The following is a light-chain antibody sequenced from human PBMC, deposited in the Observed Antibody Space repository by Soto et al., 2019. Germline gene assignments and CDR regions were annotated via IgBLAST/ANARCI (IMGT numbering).Light chain of an antibody. CDR3: SSYTTIKTVV. CDR1: SSDIGGYNW. Sequence: QSALTQPASVSGSPGQSITISCTGTSSDIGGYNWVSWYQQHPGRAPKLIIYEVTNRPSGLSDRFSGSKSGNTASLTISGLQPEDEADYHCSSYTTIKTVVFGGGTKLTVL. J-gene: IGLJ2*01. V-gene: IGLV2-14*01. CDR2: EVT.